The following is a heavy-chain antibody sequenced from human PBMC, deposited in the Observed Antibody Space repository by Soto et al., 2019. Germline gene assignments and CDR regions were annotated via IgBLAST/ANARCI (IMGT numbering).Heavy chain of an antibody. D-gene: IGHD3-3*01. Sequence: ASVKVSCKASGYTFTSYGISWVRQAPGQGLEWMGWISAYNGNTNYAQKLQGRVTMTTDTSTSTAYMELRSLRSDDTAVYYCARDLGVRTYYDFWGGFYWFDPWGQGTLVTVSS. CDR1: GYTFTSYG. CDR3: ARDLGVRTYYDFWGGFYWFDP. V-gene: IGHV1-18*01. J-gene: IGHJ5*02. CDR2: ISAYNGNT.